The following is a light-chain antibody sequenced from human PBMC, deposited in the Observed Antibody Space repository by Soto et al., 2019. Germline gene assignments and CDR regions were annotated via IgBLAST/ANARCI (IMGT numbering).Light chain of an antibody. CDR2: KAS. Sequence: DLQMTPSPSTLSASVGDRVTITCRASQSISSWLAWYQQKPGKAPKLLIYKASSLESGVPSRFSGSGSGTEFTLTISSLQPDDVAAYYCQKYNSAPLTFGGGTKVDIK. J-gene: IGKJ4*01. V-gene: IGKV1-5*03. CDR1: QSISSW. CDR3: QKYNSAPLT.